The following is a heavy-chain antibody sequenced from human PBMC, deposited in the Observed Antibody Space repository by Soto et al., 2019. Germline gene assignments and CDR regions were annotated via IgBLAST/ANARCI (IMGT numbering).Heavy chain of an antibody. D-gene: IGHD3-16*02. CDR1: GGSVTSGGHS. Sequence: NPSETLSLTCVVSGGSVTSGGHSWSWIRQAPGKGLEWVGSIYQSKSAYYNPSLRSRVAISVDRSNNQVSLRMTSVTAADTAIYYCARGDTRLGELSHDYWGQGTLVAVSS. V-gene: IGHV4-30-2*01. J-gene: IGHJ4*02. CDR3: ARGDTRLGELSHDY. CDR2: IYQSKSA.